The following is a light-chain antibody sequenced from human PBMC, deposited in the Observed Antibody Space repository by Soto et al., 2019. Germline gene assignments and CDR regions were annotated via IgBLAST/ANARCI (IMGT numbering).Light chain of an antibody. CDR2: GAS. CDR1: QSVAANY. CDR3: HQYGTAPLT. J-gene: IGKJ3*01. V-gene: IGKV3-20*01. Sequence: EVVLTQSPGTLSLSPWERATLSCRASQSVAANYLAWYQQKRGQAPRLLIYGASSRATGIPDRFSGSGSGTDFTLTITRLDPEAFSVHYCHQYGTAPLTFGPGTKVDIK.